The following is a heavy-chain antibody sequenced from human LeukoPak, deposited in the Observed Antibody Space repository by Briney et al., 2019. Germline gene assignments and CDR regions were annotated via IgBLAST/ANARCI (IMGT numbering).Heavy chain of an antibody. D-gene: IGHD3-16*02. CDR1: GFTFSSYG. Sequence: GGSLRLSCAASGFTFSSYGMHWVRQAPGKGLEWVAVIWYDGSNKYYADSVKGRFTISRDNSKNTLYLQMNSLRAEDTAVYCCARDPRELSQPPWGMDVWGQGTTVTVSS. V-gene: IGHV3-33*01. CDR3: ARDPRELSQPPWGMDV. J-gene: IGHJ6*02. CDR2: IWYDGSNK.